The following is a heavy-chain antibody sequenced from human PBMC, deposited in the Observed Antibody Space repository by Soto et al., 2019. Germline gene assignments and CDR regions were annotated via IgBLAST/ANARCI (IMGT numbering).Heavy chain of an antibody. J-gene: IGHJ6*02. CDR3: ARCLPLTSDFGVVIMDLDQYYYYGLAV. Sequence: SVKVSCKASGGTFSSYAISWVRQAPGQGLEWMGGIIPIFGTANYAQKFQGRVTITADESTSTAYMELSSLRSEDTAVYYCARCLPLTSDFGVVIMDLDQYYYYGLAVRGQGTTVTVSS. CDR2: IIPIFGTA. D-gene: IGHD3-3*01. CDR1: GGTFSSYA. V-gene: IGHV1-69*13.